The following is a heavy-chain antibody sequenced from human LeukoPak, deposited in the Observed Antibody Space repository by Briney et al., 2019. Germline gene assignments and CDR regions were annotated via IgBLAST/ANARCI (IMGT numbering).Heavy chain of an antibody. V-gene: IGHV4-34*01. CDR2: INHSGST. CDR3: ARGGYYGPHFY. CDR1: GGSFSGYY. Sequence: SETLSLTCAAYGGSFSGYYWSWIRQPPGKGLEWIGEINHSGSTNYNPSLKSRVTISVDTSKNQFSLKLSSVTAADTAVYYCARGGYYGPHFYWGQGTLVTVSS. J-gene: IGHJ4*02. D-gene: IGHD4-17*01.